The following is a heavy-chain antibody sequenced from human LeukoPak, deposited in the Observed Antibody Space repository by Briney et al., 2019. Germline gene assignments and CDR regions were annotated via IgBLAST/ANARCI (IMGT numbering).Heavy chain of an antibody. CDR3: AKDGYSSSSNYFDY. V-gene: IGHV3-30*02. J-gene: IGHJ4*02. D-gene: IGHD6-6*01. Sequence: GGSLRLSCAASGFTFSSYGMHWVRQAPGKGLEWVAFIRYDGSNKYYADSVKGQFTISRDNSKNTLYLQMNSLRAEDTAVYYCAKDGYSSSSNYFDYWGQGTLVTVSS. CDR2: IRYDGSNK. CDR1: GFTFSSYG.